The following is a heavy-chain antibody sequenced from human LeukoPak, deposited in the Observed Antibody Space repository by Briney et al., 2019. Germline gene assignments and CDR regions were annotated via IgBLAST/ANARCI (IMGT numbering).Heavy chain of an antibody. D-gene: IGHD2-15*01. J-gene: IGHJ3*02. CDR2: ISAYNGNT. CDR1: GYTFTSYG. CDR3: ARQHPKNIVVVVALYLGAFDI. V-gene: IGHV1-18*01. Sequence: ASVKVSCKASGYTFTSYGISWVREAPGQGLEWMGWISAYNGNTNYAQKLQGRVTMTTDTSTSTAYMELRSLRSDDTAVYYCARQHPKNIVVVVALYLGAFDIWGQGTMVTVSS.